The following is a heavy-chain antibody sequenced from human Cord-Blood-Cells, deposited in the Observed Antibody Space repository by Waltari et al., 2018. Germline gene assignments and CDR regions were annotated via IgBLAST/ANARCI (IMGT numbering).Heavy chain of an antibody. CDR2: ISWNSGSI. Sequence: EVQLVESGGGLVQPGRSLRLSCAASGFTFDDYAMHWVRQAPRQGLEWVSGISWNSGSIGYAASVKGRFTISRDNAKNSLYLQMNSLRAEDTALYYCAKGGIAASFDYWGQGTLVTVSS. CDR1: GFTFDDYA. J-gene: IGHJ4*02. V-gene: IGHV3-9*01. CDR3: AKGGIAASFDY. D-gene: IGHD6-13*01.